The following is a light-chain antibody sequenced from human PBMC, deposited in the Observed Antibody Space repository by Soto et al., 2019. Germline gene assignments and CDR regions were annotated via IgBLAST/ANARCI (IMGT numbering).Light chain of an antibody. V-gene: IGLV2-11*01. CDR1: SSDIGNYDF. J-gene: IGLJ2*01. CDR3: CSYGGAYTFVI. CDR2: EVS. Sequence: QSALTQPASVSGSPGQSITISCTGTSSDIGNYDFVSWYQQVPGTAPKAMIYEVSSRPSGVPDRFSGSKSGNTASLTISGLQAEDEADYFCCSYGGAYTFVIFGGGTKLTVL.